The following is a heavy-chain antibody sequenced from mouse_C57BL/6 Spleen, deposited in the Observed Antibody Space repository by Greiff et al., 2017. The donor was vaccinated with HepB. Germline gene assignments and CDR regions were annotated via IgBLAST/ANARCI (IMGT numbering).Heavy chain of an antibody. V-gene: IGHV3-6*01. J-gene: IGHJ1*03. CDR1: GYSITSGYY. CDR2: ISYDGSN. CDR3: ARGPTGYFDV. Sequence: EVKLMESGPGLVKPSQSLSLTCSVTGYSITSGYYWNWIRQFPGNKLEWMGYISYDGSNNYNPSLKNRISITRDTSKNQFFLKLNSVTTEDTATYYCARGPTGYFDVWGTGTTVTVSS. D-gene: IGHD2-10*01.